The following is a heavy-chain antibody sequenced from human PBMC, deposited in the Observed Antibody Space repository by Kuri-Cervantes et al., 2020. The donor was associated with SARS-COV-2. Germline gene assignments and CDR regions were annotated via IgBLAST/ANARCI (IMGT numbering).Heavy chain of an antibody. CDR3: ARQYLAVAPNAFDI. CDR1: GGSISSGSYY. V-gene: IGHV4-39*01. Sequence: SETLSLTCTVSGGSISSGSYYWGWIRQPPGKGLEWIGSIYHSGSTYYNPSLKSRVTISVDTSKNQFSLKLSSVTAADTAVYYCARQYLAVAPNAFDIWGQGTMVTVSS. CDR2: IYHSGST. D-gene: IGHD6-19*01. J-gene: IGHJ3*02.